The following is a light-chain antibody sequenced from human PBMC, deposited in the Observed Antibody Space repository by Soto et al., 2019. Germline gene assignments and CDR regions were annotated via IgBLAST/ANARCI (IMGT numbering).Light chain of an antibody. J-gene: IGKJ2*01. CDR1: QSLNNNY. Sequence: EIVLTQSAGTLSLSPGERATLSCRTSQSLNNNYLAWYQQKPGQAPRLLIYDASTRATGIPDRFSGSGSGTDFTLTISRLEPEDFAVYYCQQCASSPSPYTFGQGTKWIS. V-gene: IGKV3-20*01. CDR2: DAS. CDR3: QQCASSPSPYT.